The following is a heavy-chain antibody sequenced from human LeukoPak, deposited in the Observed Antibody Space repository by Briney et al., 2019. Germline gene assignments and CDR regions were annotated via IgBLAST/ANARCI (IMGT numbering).Heavy chain of an antibody. V-gene: IGHV4-30-2*03. Sequence: PSQTLSLTCGVSGSSVSSIGYSWSWIRQPPGRGLEWIGYIYQSGSSSYNPSLQSRVTISVDTSKNQFSLKLSSVTAADTAVYYCARQHDSSGWYDYWGQGTLITVSS. J-gene: IGHJ4*02. D-gene: IGHD6-19*01. CDR2: IYQSGSS. CDR1: GSSVSSIGYS. CDR3: ARQHDSSGWYDY.